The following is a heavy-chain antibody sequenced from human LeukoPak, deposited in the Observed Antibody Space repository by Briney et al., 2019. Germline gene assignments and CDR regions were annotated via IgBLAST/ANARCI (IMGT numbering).Heavy chain of an antibody. Sequence: SETLSLTCAVYGGSFSGYYWSWIRQPPGKGLEWIGEINHSGNTNYNPSLKSRVTISVDTSKNQFSLKLSSVTAADTAVYYCARGSGSARNYYDSSGYPIGYYYYMDVWGKGTTVTVSS. V-gene: IGHV4-34*01. CDR3: ARGSGSARNYYDSSGYPIGYYYYMDV. CDR2: INHSGNT. CDR1: GGSFSGYY. D-gene: IGHD3-22*01. J-gene: IGHJ6*03.